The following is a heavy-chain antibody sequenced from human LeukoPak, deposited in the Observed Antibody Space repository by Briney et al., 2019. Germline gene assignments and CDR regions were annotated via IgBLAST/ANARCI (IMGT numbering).Heavy chain of an antibody. Sequence: SETLSLTCSVSGYSINGGYFWAWIRQPPGKGLEWIGSIYYSGSTYYNPSLKSRVTISVDTSKNQFSLKLSSVTAADTAVYYCARQSYYYDSSGYYPFFDYWGQGTLVTVSS. CDR2: IYYSGST. CDR3: ARQSYYYDSSGYYPFFDY. D-gene: IGHD3-22*01. J-gene: IGHJ4*02. CDR1: GYSINGGYF. V-gene: IGHV4-38-2*01.